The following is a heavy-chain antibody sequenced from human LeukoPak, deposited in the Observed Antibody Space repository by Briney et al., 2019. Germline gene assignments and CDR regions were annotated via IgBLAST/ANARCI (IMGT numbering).Heavy chain of an antibody. CDR3: ARGNSNSYDFWSGYSYYFDY. V-gene: IGHV1-8*01. Sequence: ASVKVSCKASGYTFTSYDINWVRQATGQGLEWMGWMNPNSGNTGYAQRFQGRVTMTRNTSISTAYMELSSLRSEDTAVYYCARGNSNSYDFWSGYSYYFDYWGQGTLVTVSS. CDR2: MNPNSGNT. J-gene: IGHJ4*02. D-gene: IGHD3-3*01. CDR1: GYTFTSYD.